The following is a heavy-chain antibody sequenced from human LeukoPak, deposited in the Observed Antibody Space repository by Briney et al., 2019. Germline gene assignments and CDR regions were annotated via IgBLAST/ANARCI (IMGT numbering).Heavy chain of an antibody. CDR2: ISGSGEGT. D-gene: IGHD1-1*01. CDR3: ATIYNWNDHYFEH. J-gene: IGHJ4*02. Sequence: GGSLKLSCAASGFTFSGSAMHWVRQAPGKGLEWVSEISGSGEGTHYADSVKGRFTISRDNSKNTQNTLYLQMNSLRAEDTAVYYCATIYNWNDHYFEHWGQGTLVTVSS. V-gene: IGHV3-23*01. CDR1: GFTFSGSA.